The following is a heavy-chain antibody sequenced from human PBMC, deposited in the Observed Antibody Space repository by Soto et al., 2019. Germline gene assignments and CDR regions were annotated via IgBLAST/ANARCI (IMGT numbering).Heavy chain of an antibody. CDR2: ISYDGSNK. V-gene: IGHV3-30-3*01. Sequence: PGGSLRLSCTASGFTFSSYAMHWVRQAPGKGLEWVAVISYDGSNKYYADSVKGRFTISRDNSKNTLYLQMNSLRAEDTAVYYCARDLYYYDSSGYYPHYYYGMDVWGQGTTVTVSS. J-gene: IGHJ6*02. D-gene: IGHD3-22*01. CDR1: GFTFSSYA. CDR3: ARDLYYYDSSGYYPHYYYGMDV.